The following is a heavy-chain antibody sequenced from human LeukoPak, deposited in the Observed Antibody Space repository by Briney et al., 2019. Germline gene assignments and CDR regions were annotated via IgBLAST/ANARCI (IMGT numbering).Heavy chain of an antibody. CDR1: GFTFSSYG. Sequence: PGGSLRLSCAASGFTFSSYGMHWVRQAPGKGLEWVALIWYDGSNKYYADSVKGRLTISRDNSKNTLYLHMNSLRAEDTAVYYCAREGPRGNSQFDYWGQGTLVTVSS. CDR2: IWYDGSNK. D-gene: IGHD2/OR15-2a*01. V-gene: IGHV3-33*01. J-gene: IGHJ4*02. CDR3: AREGPRGNSQFDY.